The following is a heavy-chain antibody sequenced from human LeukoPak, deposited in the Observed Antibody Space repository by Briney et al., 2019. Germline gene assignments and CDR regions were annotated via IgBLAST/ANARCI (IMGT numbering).Heavy chain of an antibody. CDR3: ARDSIHSLDY. Sequence: PSETLSLTCTVSGGSISSYYWSWIRQPPGKGLEWIGYIYYSGSTNYNPFLKSRVTISVDTSKNQFSLKLSSVTAADTAVYYCARDSIHSLDYWGQGTLVTVSS. CDR2: IYYSGST. D-gene: IGHD3-3*02. CDR1: GGSISSYY. V-gene: IGHV4-59*01. J-gene: IGHJ4*02.